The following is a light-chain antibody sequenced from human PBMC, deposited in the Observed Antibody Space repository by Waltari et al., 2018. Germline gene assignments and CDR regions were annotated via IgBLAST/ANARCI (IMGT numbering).Light chain of an antibody. Sequence: EIVLTQSPGTLSLSPGESATLSCRTSQSVTRALACYQQTPGQAPRLLIYGESNRATGSPDRVSGSGSGTDFSRTISSLEPEDFAGYYCQHYLRLPVTFGQGTKVEVK. CDR2: GES. CDR3: QHYLRLPVT. J-gene: IGKJ1*01. V-gene: IGKV3-20*01. CDR1: QSVTRA.